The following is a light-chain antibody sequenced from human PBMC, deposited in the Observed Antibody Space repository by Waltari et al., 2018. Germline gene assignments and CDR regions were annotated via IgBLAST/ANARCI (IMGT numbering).Light chain of an antibody. CDR3: GSYRYGSSLV. J-gene: IGLJ2*01. CDR2: DVT. Sequence: QSALTQPASVSGSPGPSIAISCAGTSSAVGGYYFVAWYQPQPGKAPKTMIYDVTKRPSGVSDRFSGSKSGNTASLTISGLQAEDEGDYYCGSYRYGSSLVFGGGTRLTVL. V-gene: IGLV2-14*03. CDR1: SSAVGGYYF.